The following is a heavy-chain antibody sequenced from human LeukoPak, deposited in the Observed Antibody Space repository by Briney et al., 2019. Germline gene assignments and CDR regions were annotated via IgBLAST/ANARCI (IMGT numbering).Heavy chain of an antibody. CDR2: RNPNSGNT. D-gene: IGHD3-3*01. V-gene: IGHV1-8*01. CDR1: GYSFSSYD. Sequence: ASVKVSCKASGYSFSSYDINWVRQVTGQGLEWMGWRNPNSGNTGYAQKFQGRVAMTTNTSISTAYMELSSLTFEDTAVYYCTRVDPIFGPRPWGQGTLVTVSS. J-gene: IGHJ5*02. CDR3: TRVDPIFGPRP.